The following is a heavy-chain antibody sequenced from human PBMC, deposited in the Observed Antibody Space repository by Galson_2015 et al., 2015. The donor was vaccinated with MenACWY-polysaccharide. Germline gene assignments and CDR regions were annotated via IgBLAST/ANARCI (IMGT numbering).Heavy chain of an antibody. J-gene: IGHJ4*02. Sequence: SLRLSCAASGFSFSGHWMTWVRQAPGKGLEWVANINPDGSDKYYVDSVKGRFIISRDNAKNSVYLQMNGLRVEDTAMYYCVRHFDWAFDYRGQGALVTVSS. CDR3: VRHFDWAFDY. V-gene: IGHV3-7*01. CDR1: GFSFSGHW. D-gene: IGHD2-21*01. CDR2: INPDGSDK.